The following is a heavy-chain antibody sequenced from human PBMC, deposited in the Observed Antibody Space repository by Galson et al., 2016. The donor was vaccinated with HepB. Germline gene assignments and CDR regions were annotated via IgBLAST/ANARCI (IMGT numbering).Heavy chain of an antibody. CDR3: AKHVVGSTRAAFEI. V-gene: IGHV3-66*04. J-gene: IGHJ3*02. CDR1: GXXVSXXX. D-gene: IGHD2-21*01. CDR2: ISSGTNT. Sequence: SLRLXCAASGXXVSXXXITXXRQAPGKGLEXVSVISSGTNTDYADSVKGRFTISRDNSKNTVYLQLNSLRAEDTAVYYCAKHVVGSTRAAFEIWGQGTMVTVSS.